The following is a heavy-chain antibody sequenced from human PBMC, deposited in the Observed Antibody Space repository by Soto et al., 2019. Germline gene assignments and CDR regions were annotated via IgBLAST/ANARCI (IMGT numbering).Heavy chain of an antibody. CDR1: GGSISSGGYY. D-gene: IGHD2-2*01. CDR2: IYYSGST. CDR3: ARGSCSSTSCYALTMFDY. V-gene: IGHV4-31*03. Sequence: QVQLQESGPGLVKPSQTLSLTCTVSGGSISSGGYYWSWIRQHPGKGLEWIGYIYYSGSTYYNPSLKIRVTISVDTSKNQFSLKLSSVTAADTAVYYCARGSCSSTSCYALTMFDYWGQGTLVTVSS. J-gene: IGHJ4*02.